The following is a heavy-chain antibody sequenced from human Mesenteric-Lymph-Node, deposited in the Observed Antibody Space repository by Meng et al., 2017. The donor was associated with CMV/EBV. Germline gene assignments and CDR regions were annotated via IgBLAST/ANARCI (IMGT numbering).Heavy chain of an antibody. CDR2: IRKDRGEI. J-gene: IGHJ4*02. Sequence: GESLKISCVASGFTFSNHWMGWVRQAPGKGLEWVADIRKDRGEIYYVDSVKGRFTISRDNAKKSLYLQMNSLRVEDTAIYYCARDFYVRRLFGVVSALDYWGQGTLVTVSS. V-gene: IGHV3-7*03. CDR1: GFTFSNHW. D-gene: IGHD3-3*01. CDR3: ARDFYVRRLFGVVSALDY.